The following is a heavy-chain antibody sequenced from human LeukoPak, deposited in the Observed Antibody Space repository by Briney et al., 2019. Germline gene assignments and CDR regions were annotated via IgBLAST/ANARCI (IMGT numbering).Heavy chain of an antibody. CDR1: GFSLSTSGMC. D-gene: IGHD2-8*01. CDR3: WRPYCTNSICSSSVVDS. CDR2: IHHSGST. J-gene: IGHJ4*02. V-gene: IGHV4-39*01. Sequence: SGPTLVNPTQTLTLTCTFSGFSLSTSGMCVSWIRQPPGKGLEWIGNIHHSGSTYYSPSLKSRVTISVDTSKNQFSLRLNSVTAADTAIYYCWRPYCTNSICSSSVVDSWGQGTLVTVSS.